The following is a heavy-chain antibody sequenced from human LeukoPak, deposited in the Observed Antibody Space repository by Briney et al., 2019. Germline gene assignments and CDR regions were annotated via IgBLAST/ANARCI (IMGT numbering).Heavy chain of an antibody. J-gene: IGHJ6*02. CDR3: AKSQGSSGWYNYYYGMDV. CDR2: IHTSGTT. Sequence: PSETLSLTCTVSGDSITNYYRNWIRQPAGKGLEWIGRIHTSGTTNHKPSLKSRVTMSVDTSMNQFSLKLSSVTAADTAVYYCAKSQGSSGWYNYYYGMDVWGQGTTVTVSS. D-gene: IGHD6-19*01. CDR1: GDSITNYY. V-gene: IGHV4-4*07.